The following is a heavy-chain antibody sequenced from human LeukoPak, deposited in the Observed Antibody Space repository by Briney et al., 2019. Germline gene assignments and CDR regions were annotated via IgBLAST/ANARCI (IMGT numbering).Heavy chain of an antibody. V-gene: IGHV4-34*01. D-gene: IGHD3-10*01. CDR2: INHSGST. CDR3: ARGNVIMVRGVRDNYYYGMDV. Sequence: PSETLSLTCAVYGGSFSGYCWSWIRQPPGKGLEWIREINHSGSTNYNPSFKSRVTISVDTSKNQFSLKLSSVTAADTAVYYCARGNVIMVRGVRDNYYYGMDVWGNGTTVTVSS. J-gene: IGHJ6*04. CDR1: GGSFSGYC.